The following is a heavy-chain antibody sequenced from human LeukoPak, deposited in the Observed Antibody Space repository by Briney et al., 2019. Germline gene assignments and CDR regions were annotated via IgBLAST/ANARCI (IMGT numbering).Heavy chain of an antibody. CDR3: ARGMGKFLLPNV. D-gene: IGHD3-16*02. J-gene: IGHJ4*02. Sequence: SETLSLTCTVSGGSISSYYWSWIRQPPGKGLEWIGYIYYSGGTNYNPSLKSRVTISVDTSKNQFSLKLSSVTAADTAVYYCARGMGKFLLPNVWGQGTLVTVSS. CDR2: IYYSGGT. CDR1: GGSISSYY. V-gene: IGHV4-59*01.